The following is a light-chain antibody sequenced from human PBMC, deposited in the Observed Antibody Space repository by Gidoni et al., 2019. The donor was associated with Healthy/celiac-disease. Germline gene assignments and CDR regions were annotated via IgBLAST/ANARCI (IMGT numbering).Light chain of an antibody. J-gene: IGKJ1*01. V-gene: IGKV3-15*01. CDR3: QQYNNWPRT. Sequence: EIVMTQSPATLSVSPGERATLSCRASQSVSSNLAWYQQKPGQAPRLLIYGASRFSGSGSGTEFTLTISSLQSEDFAVYYCQQYNNWPRTFGQGTKVEIK. CDR2: GA. CDR1: QSVSSN.